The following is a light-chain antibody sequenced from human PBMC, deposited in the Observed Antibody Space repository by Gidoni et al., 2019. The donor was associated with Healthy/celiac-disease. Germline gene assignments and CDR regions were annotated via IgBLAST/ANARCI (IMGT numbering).Light chain of an antibody. CDR1: QSISSW. CDR3: QQYNSYPWT. J-gene: IGKJ1*01. V-gene: IGKV1-5*03. Sequence: DIHMTQSPSTLSASVGDRVTITCRSSQSISSWLAWYQQKPGKDPKLLIYKASNLESGVPSRFSGSGSGTEFTLTISSLQPDDFATYYCQQYNSYPWTFGQGTKVEIK. CDR2: KAS.